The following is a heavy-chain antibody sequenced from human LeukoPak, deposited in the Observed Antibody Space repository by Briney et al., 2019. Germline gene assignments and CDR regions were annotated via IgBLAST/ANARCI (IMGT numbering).Heavy chain of an antibody. Sequence: PGGSLRLSLAASGFTFDDYAMPWFRQAPGKGLEWVSGISWNSGSIGYADSVKGRFTISRDNAKNSLYLQMNSLRAEDTALYYCAKVRGYSYGSPFDYWGQGTLVTVSS. D-gene: IGHD5-18*01. CDR3: AKVRGYSYGSPFDY. CDR1: GFTFDDYA. CDR2: ISWNSGSI. V-gene: IGHV3-9*01. J-gene: IGHJ4*02.